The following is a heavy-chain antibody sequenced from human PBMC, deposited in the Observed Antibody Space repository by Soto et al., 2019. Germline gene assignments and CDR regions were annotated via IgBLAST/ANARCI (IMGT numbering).Heavy chain of an antibody. Sequence: ASVKGYCKASGGTFSIYTISWVRQAPGQGLEWMGWINAGNGNTKYSQKFQGRVTITRDTSASTAYMELSSLRSEDTAVYYCAMVRGNLDYWGQGTLVTVSS. CDR1: GGTFSIYT. V-gene: IGHV1-3*01. CDR3: AMVRGNLDY. J-gene: IGHJ4*02. D-gene: IGHD2-15*01. CDR2: INAGNGNT.